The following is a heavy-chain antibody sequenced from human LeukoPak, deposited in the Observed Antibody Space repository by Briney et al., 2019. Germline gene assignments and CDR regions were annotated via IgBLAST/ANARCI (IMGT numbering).Heavy chain of an antibody. Sequence: ASVKVSCKASRYTFTGYYLHWVRQAAGQGLEWMGWINPNTGGTNYAQKFQGRVTMTRDTSISTAYMELSRLRSDDTAVYYCARDVRIAVAAPDYWGQGSLVTVSS. J-gene: IGHJ4*02. CDR3: ARDVRIAVAAPDY. D-gene: IGHD6-19*01. CDR1: RYTFTGYY. V-gene: IGHV1-2*02. CDR2: INPNTGGT.